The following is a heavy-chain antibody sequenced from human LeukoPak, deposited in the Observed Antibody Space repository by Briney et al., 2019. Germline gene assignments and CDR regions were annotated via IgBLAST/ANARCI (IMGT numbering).Heavy chain of an antibody. D-gene: IGHD3-16*02. CDR3: ARAVAFGGVIAYFDY. CDR1: GFTLSSYE. CDR2: ISSSGSTI. J-gene: IGHJ4*02. Sequence: PGGSLRLSCAASGFTLSSYEMNWVRQAPGKGLEWVSYISSSGSTIYYADSVKGRFTISRDNAKNSLYLQMNSLRAEDTAVYYCARAVAFGGVIAYFDYWGQGTLVTVSS. V-gene: IGHV3-48*03.